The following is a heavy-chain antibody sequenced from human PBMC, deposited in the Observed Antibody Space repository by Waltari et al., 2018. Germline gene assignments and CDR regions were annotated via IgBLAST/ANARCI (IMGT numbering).Heavy chain of an antibody. D-gene: IGHD6-13*01. J-gene: IGHJ6*03. CDR2: IYYSGST. Sequence: QVQLQESGPGLVKPSETLSLTCTVSGGSISSYYWSWIRQPPGKGLEWIGYIYYSGSTNYNPSLKSRVTISVDTSKNQFSLKLSSVTAADTAMYYCARETSSSWPYYYYYMDVWGKGTTVTISS. V-gene: IGHV4-59*01. CDR3: ARETSSSWPYYYYYMDV. CDR1: GGSISSYY.